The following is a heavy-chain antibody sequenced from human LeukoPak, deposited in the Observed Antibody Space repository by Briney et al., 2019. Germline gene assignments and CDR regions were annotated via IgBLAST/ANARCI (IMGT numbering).Heavy chain of an antibody. V-gene: IGHV4-39*01. CDR1: GGSVSSSDYY. CDR2: INYSGNT. CDR3: ARSLSTTGLR. Sequence: SETLSLTCTVSGGSVSSSDYYCGWIRQPPGKGLEWIGSINYSGNTYYNPSLKNRVTISVDTSKNQFSLKLSSVTAADTAVYYCARSLSTTGLRWGQGTLVTVSS. J-gene: IGHJ4*02. D-gene: IGHD1-1*01.